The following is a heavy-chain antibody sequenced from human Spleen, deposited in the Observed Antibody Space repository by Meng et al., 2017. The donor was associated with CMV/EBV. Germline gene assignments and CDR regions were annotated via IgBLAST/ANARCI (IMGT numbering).Heavy chain of an antibody. D-gene: IGHD3-10*01. CDR1: GISIRSGGYY. Sequence: CTASGISIRSGGYYWSWNRQRPGEGLEWIGYISYTGSTDYSPSLKSRVIISVDTSKNQFSLNMRSVTAADTALYYCAKVRASGTEDYWGPGILVTVSS. V-gene: IGHV4-31*03. J-gene: IGHJ4*02. CDR2: ISYTGST. CDR3: AKVRASGTEDY.